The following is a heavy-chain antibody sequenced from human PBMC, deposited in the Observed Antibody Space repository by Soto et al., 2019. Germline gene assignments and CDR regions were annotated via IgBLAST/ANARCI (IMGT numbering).Heavy chain of an antibody. V-gene: IGHV1-2*02. CDR2: INPNSGGT. CDR1: GYTFTGYY. J-gene: IGHJ5*02. CDR3: ARVWSEEIVNWFDP. Sequence: ASVKVSCKASGYTFTGYYMHWVRQAPGQGLEWMGWINPNSGGTNYAQKFQGRVTMTRDTSISTAYMELSRLRSDDTAVYYCARVWSEEIVNWFDPWGQGTLVTVSS. D-gene: IGHD3-16*01.